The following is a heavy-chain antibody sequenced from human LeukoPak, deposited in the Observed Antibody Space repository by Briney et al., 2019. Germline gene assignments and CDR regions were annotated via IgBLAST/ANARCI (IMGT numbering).Heavy chain of an antibody. J-gene: IGHJ6*02. V-gene: IGHV3-9*01. CDR1: GFTFSIYA. Sequence: RAGGSLRLSCAASGFTFSIYAMHWVRQAPGKGLEWVSGISWNSGSIGYADSVKGRFTISRDNAKNSLYLQMNSLRDEDTAFYYCARFNGDYYGMDVWGQGTTVTVSS. CDR2: ISWNSGSI. D-gene: IGHD4-17*01. CDR3: ARFNGDYYGMDV.